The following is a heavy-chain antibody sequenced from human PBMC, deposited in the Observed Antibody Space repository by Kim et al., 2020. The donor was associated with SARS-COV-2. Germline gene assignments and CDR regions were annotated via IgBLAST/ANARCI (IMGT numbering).Heavy chain of an antibody. J-gene: IGHJ3*02. Sequence: SETLSLTCTVSGGAVSSYFWSWIRHFPGKGLEWIGFTHHSGDTNLNPSLNSRLSLSVDTPNNLVSLKLTSVTAADTAVYYCARHWDYDTSLDSFDMWG. CDR3: ARHWDYDTSLDSFDM. CDR2: THHSGDT. D-gene: IGHD3-22*01. V-gene: IGHV4-59*08. CDR1: GGAVSSYF.